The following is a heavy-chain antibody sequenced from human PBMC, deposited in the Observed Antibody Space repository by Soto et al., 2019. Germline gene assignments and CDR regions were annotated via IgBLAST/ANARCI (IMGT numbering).Heavy chain of an antibody. CDR2: INAGTGNT. V-gene: IGHV1-3*01. Sequence: QVLLVQSGAEVKKPGASVKVSCKSSGYSFTTYAIHWVRQAPGQRFEWIGCINAGTGNTKYSQKFQGRVTITRDTSATTTYMELSSLRSEDTAVYYCARLLSFGELTLDSWGQGSLVTVSS. CDR3: ARLLSFGELTLDS. D-gene: IGHD3-10*01. J-gene: IGHJ4*02. CDR1: GYSFTTYA.